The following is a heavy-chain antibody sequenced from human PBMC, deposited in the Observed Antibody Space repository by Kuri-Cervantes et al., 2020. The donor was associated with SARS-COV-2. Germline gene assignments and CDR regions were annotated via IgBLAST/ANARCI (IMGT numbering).Heavy chain of an antibody. D-gene: IGHD3-22*01. CDR1: GYTFTGYY. CDR3: ARHPLITLKEGWFDP. J-gene: IGHJ5*02. Sequence: ASVKVSCKASGYTFTGYYMHWVRQAPGQGLEWMGWINPNSGGTNYAQKFQGWVTMTRDTSISTVYMELSRLRSDDTAVYYCARHPLITLKEGWFDPWGQGTLVTVSS. V-gene: IGHV1-2*04. CDR2: INPNSGGT.